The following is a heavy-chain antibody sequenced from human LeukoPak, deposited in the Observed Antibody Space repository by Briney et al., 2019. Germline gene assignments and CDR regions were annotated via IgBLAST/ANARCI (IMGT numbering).Heavy chain of an antibody. CDR3: AKNTQYSGYYDC. CDR1: GFTYSSYP. D-gene: IGHD6-6*01. J-gene: IGHJ4*02. Sequence: GGSLRLSCAASGFTYSSYPMTWVPQAPGKGPEWVSFISDSGGITYYADSVKGRFTISRDNSKNTLYLQMNSLRAEDTAVYYCAKNTQYSGYYDCWGQGTLVAVSS. V-gene: IGHV3-23*01. CDR2: ISDSGGIT.